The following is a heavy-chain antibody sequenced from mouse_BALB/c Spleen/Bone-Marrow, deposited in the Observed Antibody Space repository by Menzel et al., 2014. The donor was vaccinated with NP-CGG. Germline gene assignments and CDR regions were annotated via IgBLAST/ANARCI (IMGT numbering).Heavy chain of an antibody. CDR1: GYTFTSYY. V-gene: IGHV1S120*01. CDR2: INPSNGGT. CDR3: SRGRRDALDX. J-gene: IGHJ4*01. Sequence: VQGVESGAELVKPGASVMLSCKASGYTFTSYYMYWVKQRPGQGLEWFGEINPSNGGTNFNEMFKNKAKLTVDKSSSTAYMQXSXXXSXDSAVYXXSRGRRDALDXWGXGTSVTVSS.